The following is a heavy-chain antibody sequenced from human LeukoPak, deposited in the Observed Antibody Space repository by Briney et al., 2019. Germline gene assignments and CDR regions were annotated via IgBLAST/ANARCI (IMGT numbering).Heavy chain of an antibody. CDR2: IIPIFGTA. CDR3: ARARSLYDAFDI. CDR1: GGTFSSYA. Sequence: SVKVSCKASGGTFSSYAISWVRQAPGQGLEWMGGIIPIFGTANYAQKFQGRVTITADGSTSTAYMELSSLRSEDTAVYYCARARSLYDAFDIWGQGTMVTVSS. V-gene: IGHV1-69*13. J-gene: IGHJ3*02.